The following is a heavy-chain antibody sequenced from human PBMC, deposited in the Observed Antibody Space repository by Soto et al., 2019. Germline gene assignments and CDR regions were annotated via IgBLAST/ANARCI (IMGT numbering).Heavy chain of an antibody. J-gene: IGHJ4*02. D-gene: IGHD3-16*01. CDR1: GYTFTTSF. Sequence: QVQLVQSGAEVKKPGASVKISCKASGYTFTTSFMHWVRQAPGQGLTWMGIINPSGGATSYAQKFQGRVTMTRDTSTSTVYMDLSSLRSEDTAVYYCAREAQGGFDYWGQGTLVTVSS. CDR2: INPSGGAT. V-gene: IGHV1-46*01. CDR3: AREAQGGFDY.